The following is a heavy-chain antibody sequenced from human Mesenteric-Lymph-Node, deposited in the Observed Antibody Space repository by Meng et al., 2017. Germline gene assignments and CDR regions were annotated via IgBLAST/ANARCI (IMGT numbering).Heavy chain of an antibody. CDR1: GHTFTTFG. CDR2: ISAYNGNT. Sequence: QVQLVQPGAEVKKPGASVKVSCKASGHTFTTFGITWVRQAPGQGLEWMGWISAYNGNTQYVQKFQGRVTMTWDTSITTAYMELSSLRSDDTAVYYCARGVTQGLDYWGQGTLVTVSS. D-gene: IGHD2-21*02. J-gene: IGHJ4*02. CDR3: ARGVTQGLDY. V-gene: IGHV1-18*01.